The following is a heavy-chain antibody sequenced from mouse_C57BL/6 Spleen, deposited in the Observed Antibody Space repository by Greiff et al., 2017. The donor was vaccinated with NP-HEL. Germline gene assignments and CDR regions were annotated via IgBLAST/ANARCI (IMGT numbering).Heavy chain of an antibody. CDR3: ARNYGNLDY. V-gene: IGHV1-52*01. CDR1: GYTFTSYW. J-gene: IGHJ4*01. D-gene: IGHD2-1*01. Sequence: VKQSCKASGYTFTSYWMHWVKQRPIQGLEWIGNIDPSDSETHYNQKFKDKATLTVDKSSSTAYMQLSSLTSEDSAVYYCARNYGNLDYWGQGTSVTVSS. CDR2: IDPSDSET.